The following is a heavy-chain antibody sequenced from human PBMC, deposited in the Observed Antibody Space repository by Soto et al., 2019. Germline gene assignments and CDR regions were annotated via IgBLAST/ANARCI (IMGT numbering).Heavy chain of an antibody. V-gene: IGHV1-18*01. CDR3: ARGAAAGTAPEYFQH. D-gene: IGHD6-13*01. J-gene: IGHJ1*01. Sequence: QVQLVQSGAEVKKPGASVKVSCKASGYTFTSYGISWVRQAPGQGLEWMGWISAYNGNTNYAQKLQGRVTMTTDPSTSTAYLELRSLRSDDTAVYYCARGAAAGTAPEYFQHWGQGTLVTVSS. CDR2: ISAYNGNT. CDR1: GYTFTSYG.